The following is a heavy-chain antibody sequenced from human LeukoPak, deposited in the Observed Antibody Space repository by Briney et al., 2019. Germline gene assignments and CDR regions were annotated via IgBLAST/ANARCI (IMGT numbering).Heavy chain of an antibody. CDR3: AKEKGITMIVVVRYYFDY. J-gene: IGHJ4*02. CDR1: GFTFSSYA. V-gene: IGHV3-23*01. CDR2: ISGSGGST. Sequence: PGGSLRLYCAASGFTFSSYAMSWVRQAPGKGLEWVSAISGSGGSTYYADSVKGRFTISRDNSKNTLYLQMNSLRAEDTAVYYCAKEKGITMIVVVRYYFDYWGQGTLVTVSS. D-gene: IGHD3-22*01.